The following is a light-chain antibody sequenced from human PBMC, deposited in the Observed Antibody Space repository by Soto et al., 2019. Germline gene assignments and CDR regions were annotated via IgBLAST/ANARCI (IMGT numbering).Light chain of an antibody. J-gene: IGLJ1*01. CDR3: SAYTVSRTYV. CDR2: NDY. CDR1: SSDVGAYNF. Sequence: QSVLTQPASVSGSPGQSITISCTGTSSDVGAYNFVSWHQQHPGKAPKLMIYNDYDRPSGISYRFSGSKSGNTASLTISGLQGEDEADYYCSAYTVSRTYVFGTGTKVTVL. V-gene: IGLV2-14*03.